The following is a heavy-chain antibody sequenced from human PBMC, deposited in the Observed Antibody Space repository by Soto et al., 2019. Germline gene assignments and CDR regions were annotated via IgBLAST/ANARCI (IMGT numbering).Heavy chain of an antibody. CDR1: VYIFTAYS. D-gene: IGHD2-15*01. CDR3: AREENCSDGICYSEYFQR. V-gene: IGHV1-46*01. Sequence: QVQLVQSGAEVKKPGASVKVSCKASVYIFTAYSMHWVRQAPGQGLEWMGVVNPSGGSTNYAQKFQGRITMTRDTSTSTVYMDLSSLTSEDTAVYYCAREENCSDGICYSEYFQRWGQGTLVTVSS. J-gene: IGHJ1*01. CDR2: VNPSGGST.